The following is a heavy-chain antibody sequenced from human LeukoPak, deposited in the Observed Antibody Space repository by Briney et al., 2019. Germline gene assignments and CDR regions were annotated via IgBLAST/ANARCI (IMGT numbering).Heavy chain of an antibody. J-gene: IGHJ3*02. CDR3: ARVGIVVAGRGNAFDI. D-gene: IGHD6-19*01. CDR2: IYAGGDT. CDR1: GFTVSNNY. V-gene: IGHV3-66*01. Sequence: GGSLRLSCAASGFTVSNNYMSLVRQAPGKGLEWVSIIYAGGDTYYADSVKGRFTISRDNSKNTLYFQMSSLRVEDTAVYYCARVGIVVAGRGNAFDIWGQGTMVTVSP.